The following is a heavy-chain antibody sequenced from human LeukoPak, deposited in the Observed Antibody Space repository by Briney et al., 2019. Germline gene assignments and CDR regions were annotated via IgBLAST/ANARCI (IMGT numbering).Heavy chain of an antibody. CDR3: ARKYSNSWPAFDY. D-gene: IGHD4-11*01. CDR2: ISGTDGSR. V-gene: IGHV3-23*01. CDR1: GFTFSSND. Sequence: PGVSLRLSCAASGFTFSSNDMSWVRQAPGKGLEWVSGISGTDGSRSYADSVKGRFTISRDNSKNTLFLQMSSLRAEDTAVYYCARKYSNSWPAFDYWGQGTLVTVSS. J-gene: IGHJ4*02.